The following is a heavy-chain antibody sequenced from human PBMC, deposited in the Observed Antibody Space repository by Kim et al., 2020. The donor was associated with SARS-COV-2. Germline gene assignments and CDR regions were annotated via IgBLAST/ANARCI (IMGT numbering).Heavy chain of an antibody. CDR1: GGTFSSYA. J-gene: IGHJ5*02. CDR2: IIPILGIA. CDR3: AREYSSTRLGGWFDP. D-gene: IGHD6-13*01. Sequence: SVKVSCKASGGTFSSYAISWVRQAPGQGLEWMGRIIPILGIANYAQKFQGRVTITADKSTSTAYMELSSLRSEDTAVYYCAREYSSTRLGGWFDPWGQGTLVTVSS. V-gene: IGHV1-69*04.